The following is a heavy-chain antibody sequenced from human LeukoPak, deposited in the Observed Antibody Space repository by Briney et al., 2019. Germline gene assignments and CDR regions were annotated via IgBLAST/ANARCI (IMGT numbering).Heavy chain of an antibody. CDR1: GGSFSGYY. J-gene: IGHJ4*02. V-gene: IGHV4-34*01. Sequence: ETLSLTCAVYGGSFSGYYWSWIRQPPGKGLEWIGEINHSGSTNYNPSLKSRVTISVDTSKNQFSLKLSSVTAAGTAVYYCAGVAIVGAPGSHFDYWGQGTLVTVSS. CDR2: INHSGST. CDR3: AGVAIVGAPGSHFDY. D-gene: IGHD1-26*01.